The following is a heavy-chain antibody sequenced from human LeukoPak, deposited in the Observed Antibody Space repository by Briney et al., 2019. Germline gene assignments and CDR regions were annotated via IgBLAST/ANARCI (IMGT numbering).Heavy chain of an antibody. V-gene: IGHV4-34*01. CDR2: INHSGST. CDR1: GGSFSGYY. J-gene: IGHJ6*02. D-gene: IGHD4-11*01. Sequence: SETLSLTCAVYGGSFSGYYWSWIRQPPGKGLEWIGEINHSGSTNYNPSLKSRVTISVDTSKNQFSLKLSSVTAADTPVYYCAKPPANTVSCYYGMDVWGQGTTVTVAS. CDR3: AKPPANTVSCYYGMDV.